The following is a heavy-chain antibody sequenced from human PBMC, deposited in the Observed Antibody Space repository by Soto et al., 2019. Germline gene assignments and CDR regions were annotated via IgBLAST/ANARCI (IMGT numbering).Heavy chain of an antibody. CDR3: AATIIAVGCSGYYGLEV. Sequence: SVKVSCKACGGTFSSYAISWVRQAPGQGLEWMGGIIPIFGTANYAQKFQGRVTITADESTSTAYMELSSLRSEDTAVYYCAATIIAVGCSGYYGLEVWGQGTPVTVSS. J-gene: IGHJ6*02. V-gene: IGHV1-69*13. CDR2: IIPIFGTA. CDR1: GGTFSSYA. D-gene: IGHD2-15*01.